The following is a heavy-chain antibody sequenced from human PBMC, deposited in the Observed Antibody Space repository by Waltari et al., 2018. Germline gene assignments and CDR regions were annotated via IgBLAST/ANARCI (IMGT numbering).Heavy chain of an antibody. J-gene: IGHJ6*03. V-gene: IGHV4-34*01. CDR1: GGSFSGYY. D-gene: IGHD4-17*01. CDR3: AGITVTTRGGYYYYYMDV. Sequence: QVQLQQWGAGLLKPSETLSLTCAVYGGSFSGYYWSWIRQPPGKGLEWIGEINHSGSTNYNPSLKSRVTISVDTSKNQFSLKLSSVTAADTAVYYCAGITVTTRGGYYYYYMDVWGKGTTVTVSS. CDR2: INHSGST.